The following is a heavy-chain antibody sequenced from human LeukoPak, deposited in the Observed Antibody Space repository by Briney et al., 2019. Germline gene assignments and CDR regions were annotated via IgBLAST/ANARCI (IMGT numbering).Heavy chain of an antibody. J-gene: IGHJ1*01. Sequence: GGSLRLSCAASGFTFDDYAMHWVRQAPGKGLEWVSGISGNSGSIGYADSVKGRFTISRDNAKNSLYLQMNSLRAEDTALYYCAKDISTRPKYFQHWGQGTLVTVSS. CDR3: AKDISTRPKYFQH. CDR1: GFTFDDYA. V-gene: IGHV3-9*01. CDR2: ISGNSGSI.